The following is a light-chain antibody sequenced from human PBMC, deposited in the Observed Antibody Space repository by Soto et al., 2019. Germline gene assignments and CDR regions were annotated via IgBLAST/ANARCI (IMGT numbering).Light chain of an antibody. CDR1: QIVITRY. CDR3: QQYGSSIT. J-gene: IGKJ4*01. Sequence: DIVLTQSPGTLSLSPGERATLSCRASQIVITRYLAWYQQKPGQAPMLLIFDASTRATGIPDRFSGSGSGTDFNLTINRLDPADFAVYYCQQYGSSITFGGGTKVELK. V-gene: IGKV3-20*01. CDR2: DAS.